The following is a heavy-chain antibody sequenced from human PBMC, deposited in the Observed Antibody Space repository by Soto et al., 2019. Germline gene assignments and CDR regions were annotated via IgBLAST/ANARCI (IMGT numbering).Heavy chain of an antibody. Sequence: SETLSLTCAVYGGSFSGYYWSWIRQPPGKGLEWIGYIYYSGSTNYNPSLKSRVTISVDTSKNQFSLKLSSVTAADTAVYYCARGHSGYETPFDYWGQGTLVTVSS. CDR3: ARGHSGYETPFDY. V-gene: IGHV4-59*01. CDR1: GGSFSGYY. J-gene: IGHJ4*02. CDR2: IYYSGST. D-gene: IGHD5-12*01.